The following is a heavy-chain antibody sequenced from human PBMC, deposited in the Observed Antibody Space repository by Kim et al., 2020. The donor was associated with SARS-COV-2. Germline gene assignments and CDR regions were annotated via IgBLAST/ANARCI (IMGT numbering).Heavy chain of an antibody. CDR2: IIPIFGTA. J-gene: IGHJ4*02. CDR3: AGHHSGYDSPFDY. D-gene: IGHD5-12*01. CDR1: GGTFSSYA. Sequence: SVKVSCKASGGTFSSYAISWVRQAPGQGLEWMGGIIPIFGTANYAQKFQGRVTITADESTSTAYMELSSLRSEDTAVYYCAGHHSGYDSPFDYWGQGTLVTVSS. V-gene: IGHV1-69*13.